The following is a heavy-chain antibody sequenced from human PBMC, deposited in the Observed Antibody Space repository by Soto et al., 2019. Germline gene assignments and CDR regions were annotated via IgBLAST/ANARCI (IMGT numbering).Heavy chain of an antibody. Sequence: QAQLVQSGAEVKKPGSSVKVSCKASGGPYNSFAISWVRQAPGQGLEWIGGIIPVFGTATYAQKFKGRVTITAEESTGTAYMELSSLTSEDTAVYYCARFLGGAGSYYDGQNYNYYNGMDVWGQGTTDTVSS. D-gene: IGHD3-10*01. V-gene: IGHV1-69*01. J-gene: IGHJ6*02. CDR2: IIPVFGTA. CDR1: GGPYNSFA. CDR3: ARFLGGAGSYYDGQNYNYYNGMDV.